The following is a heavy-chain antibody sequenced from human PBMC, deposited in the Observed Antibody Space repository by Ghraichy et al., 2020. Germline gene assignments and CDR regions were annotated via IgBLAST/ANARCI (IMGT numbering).Heavy chain of an antibody. CDR2: IYSSGSS. D-gene: IGHD3-3*01. J-gene: IGHJ6*02. CDR3: ATLYYDFWSDFSTYNDDMDV. Sequence: SETLSLTCTVSGGSISCYYWRWIRQPAGKGLEWIGRIYSSGSSNYNPSPKSGVTMLVDTTKNQFSLNLSSVTAADTAAYYCATLYYDFWSDFSTYNDDMDVWGQGTTVTVSS. V-gene: IGHV4-4*07. CDR1: GGSISCYY.